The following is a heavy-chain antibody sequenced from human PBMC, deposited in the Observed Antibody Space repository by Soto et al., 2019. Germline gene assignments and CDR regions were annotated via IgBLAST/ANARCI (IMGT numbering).Heavy chain of an antibody. CDR1: GFTFTSSA. CDR3: AADKNYYDSSGYYPSGYYGMDV. J-gene: IGHJ6*02. V-gene: IGHV1-58*01. Sequence: ASVKVSCKASGFTFTSSAVQWVRQARGQRLEWIGWIVVGSGNTNYAQKFQERVTITRDMSTSTAYMELSSLRSEDTAVYYCAADKNYYDSSGYYPSGYYGMDVWGQGTTVTVSS. CDR2: IVVGSGNT. D-gene: IGHD3-22*01.